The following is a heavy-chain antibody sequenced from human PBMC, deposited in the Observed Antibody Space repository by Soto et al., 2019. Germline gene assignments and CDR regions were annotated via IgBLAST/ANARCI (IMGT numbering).Heavy chain of an antibody. CDR1: GGSISSYY. Sequence: SETLSLTCTVSGGSISSYYWSWIRQPPGKGLEWIGYIYYSGSTNYNPSLKSRVTISVDTSKNQFSLKLSSVTAADTAMYYCARGSIEEWLPGGYYYYGMDVWGQGTTVTVSS. V-gene: IGHV4-59*01. J-gene: IGHJ6*02. CDR2: IYYSGST. CDR3: ARGSIEEWLPGGYYYYGMDV. D-gene: IGHD3-3*01.